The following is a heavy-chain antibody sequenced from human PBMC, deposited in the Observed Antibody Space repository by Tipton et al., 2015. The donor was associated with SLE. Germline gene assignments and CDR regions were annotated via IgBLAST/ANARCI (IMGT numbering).Heavy chain of an antibody. D-gene: IGHD1-1*01. Sequence: SLRLSCAASGFTFDGYAMHWVRQAPGKGLEWVSGISWNSGGIGYADSVKGRFTISRDNAKNSLYLQMNSLRAEDTALYYCAKANQLGNYYYGMDVWGQGTTVTVSS. CDR2: ISWNSGGI. CDR1: GFTFDGYA. V-gene: IGHV3-9*01. CDR3: AKANQLGNYYYGMDV. J-gene: IGHJ6*02.